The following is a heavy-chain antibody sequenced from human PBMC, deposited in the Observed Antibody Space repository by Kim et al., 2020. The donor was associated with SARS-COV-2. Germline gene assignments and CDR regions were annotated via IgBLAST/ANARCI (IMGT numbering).Heavy chain of an antibody. CDR1: GYTFTSYA. J-gene: IGHJ4*01. D-gene: IGHD2-2*01. CDR2: INAGNGNT. CDR3: ARGQDIVVVPAAKSPFDY. V-gene: IGHV1-3*01. Sequence: ASVKVSCKASGYTFTSYAMHWVRQAPGQRLEWMGWINAGNGNTKCSQKFQGRVTITRDTSASTAYMELSSLRSEETAVYYCARGQDIVVVPAAKSPFDYW.